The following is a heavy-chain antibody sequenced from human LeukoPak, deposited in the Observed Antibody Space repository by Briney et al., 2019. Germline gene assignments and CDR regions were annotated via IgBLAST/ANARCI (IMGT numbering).Heavy chain of an antibody. D-gene: IGHD3-3*01. CDR2: TYYRPKWYN. J-gene: IGHJ6*02. CDR1: GDSVSSNSAA. CDR3: AREGNYDFWSGYYSSFYYYYGMDV. V-gene: IGHV6-1*01. Sequence: SQTLSLTCAISGDSVSSNSAAWNWIRQSPSRGLEWLGRTYYRPKWYNDYAVSVKSRITINPDTSKNQFYLQLNSVTPEDTAVYYCAREGNYDFWSGYYSSFYYYYGMDVWGQGTTVTVSS.